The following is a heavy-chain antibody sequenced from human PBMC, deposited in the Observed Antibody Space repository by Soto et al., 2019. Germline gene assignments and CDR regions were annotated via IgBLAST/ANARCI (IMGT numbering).Heavy chain of an antibody. D-gene: IGHD3-22*01. Sequence: QLQLQESGSGLVKPSQTLSLTCAVSGGSISSGGYSWSWIRQPPGKGLEWIGYIYHSGSTYYNPSLKSRVTISVDRSKNQFSLKLSSVTAADTAVYYCVRLGSYYDSSGYVSYFDYWGQGTLVTVSS. CDR2: IYHSGST. V-gene: IGHV4-30-2*01. CDR1: GGSISSGGYS. J-gene: IGHJ4*02. CDR3: VRLGSYYDSSGYVSYFDY.